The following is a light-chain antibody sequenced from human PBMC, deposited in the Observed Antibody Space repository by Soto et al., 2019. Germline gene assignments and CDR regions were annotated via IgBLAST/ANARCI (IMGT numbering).Light chain of an antibody. CDR3: QKYDRAPPA. CDR2: AAT. Sequence: DIQLTQSPSSLSASLGDRVTITCRASQDITNFLAWYQQTPGKVPKLLIHAATSLQSGFPSRFSGSASGADFPLTITSLQPVDVATYYCQKYDRAPPAFGPGTKVDIK. J-gene: IGKJ3*01. CDR1: QDITNF. V-gene: IGKV1-27*01.